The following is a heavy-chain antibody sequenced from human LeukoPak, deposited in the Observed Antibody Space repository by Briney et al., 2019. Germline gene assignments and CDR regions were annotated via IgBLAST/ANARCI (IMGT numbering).Heavy chain of an antibody. CDR2: ISGSGGST. J-gene: IGHJ4*02. D-gene: IGHD3/OR15-3a*01. Sequence: PGGSLRLSCAASGFTFSSYSMNWVRQAPGKGLEWVSAISGSGGSTYYADSVKGRFTISRDNSKNTLYLKMNSLRAEDTAVYYCAKGPFFDWLLNSLADYWGQGTLVTVSS. V-gene: IGHV3-23*01. CDR1: GFTFSSYS. CDR3: AKGPFFDWLLNSLADY.